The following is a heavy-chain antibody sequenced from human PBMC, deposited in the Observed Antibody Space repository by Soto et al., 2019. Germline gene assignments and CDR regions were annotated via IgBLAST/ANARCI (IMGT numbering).Heavy chain of an antibody. D-gene: IGHD6-13*01. CDR3: AREDSSSWSTYYYYYYGMDV. Sequence: ASVKVSCKASGGTSSSYAISWVRQAPGQGLEWMGWISAYNGNTNSAQKLQGRVTMTTDTSTSTAYMELRSLRSDDTAVYYCAREDSSSWSTYYYYYYGMDVWGQGTTVTVSS. V-gene: IGHV1-18*01. CDR2: ISAYNGNT. J-gene: IGHJ6*02. CDR1: GGTSSSYA.